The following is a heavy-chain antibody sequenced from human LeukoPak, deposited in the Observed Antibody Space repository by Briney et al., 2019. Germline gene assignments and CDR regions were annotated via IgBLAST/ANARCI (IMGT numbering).Heavy chain of an antibody. V-gene: IGHV1-18*01. CDR1: GYTFTSYG. CDR3: ARDAITGRLTGDY. D-gene: IGHD6-6*01. CDR2: ISVYNGNT. J-gene: IGHJ4*02. Sequence: ASVKVSCKASGYTFTSYGMSWVRQAPGQGLEWMGWISVYNGNTNYAQTFQGRVTMTTDTSASTAYMELRSLRSDNTAVYYCARDAITGRLTGDYWGQGTLVTVSS.